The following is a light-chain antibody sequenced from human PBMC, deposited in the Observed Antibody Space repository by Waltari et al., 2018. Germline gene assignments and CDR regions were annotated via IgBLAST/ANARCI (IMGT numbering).Light chain of an antibody. J-gene: IGLJ2*01. CDR2: DVS. Sequence: QSALTQPASVSGSPGQSITISCTGTSSDVGGYNYVSWYQQHPGKAPKLMIYDVSNRPSGVSNRCSGSKSGNTASLTISGLQAEDEADYYCSSYISSSTRELFGGGTSLTVL. V-gene: IGLV2-14*03. CDR1: SSDVGGYNY. CDR3: SSYISSSTREL.